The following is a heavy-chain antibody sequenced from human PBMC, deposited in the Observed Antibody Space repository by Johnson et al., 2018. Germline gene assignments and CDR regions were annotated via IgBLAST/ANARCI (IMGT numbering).Heavy chain of an antibody. CDR1: GFTFSDAW. V-gene: IGHV3-15*01. CDR3: TTDLRYDHGRVDH. D-gene: IGHD1-14*01. J-gene: IGHJ4*02. Sequence: VQLVESGGGLVKPGGSLRLSCAASGFTFSDAWMNWVRQAPGKGLEWVGRIKSKSACGATQLGTAVKDRSSIPRNDSKNKAVLQMNSLKSEDQGVYSCTTDLRYDHGRVDHWGQGTLVTVSS. CDR2: IKSKSACGAT.